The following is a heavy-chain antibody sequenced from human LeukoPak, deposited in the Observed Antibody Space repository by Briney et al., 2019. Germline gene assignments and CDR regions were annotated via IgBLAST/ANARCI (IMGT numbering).Heavy chain of an antibody. Sequence: TSSETLSLTCSVSGGSISGFYWSWIRQPPGKGLEWIGYIYYSGSTNYNPSLKSRVTISVDTSKNQFSLKLSSVTAADTAVYYCARLWELLDYWGQGTLVTVSS. CDR3: ARLWELLDY. V-gene: IGHV4-59*01. D-gene: IGHD1-26*01. CDR2: IYYSGST. CDR1: GGSISGFY. J-gene: IGHJ4*02.